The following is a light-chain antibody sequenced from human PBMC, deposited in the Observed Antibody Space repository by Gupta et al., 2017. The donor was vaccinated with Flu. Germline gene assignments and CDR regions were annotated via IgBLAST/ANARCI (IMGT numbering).Light chain of an antibody. CDR1: QGGNNY. J-gene: IGKJ5*01. Sequence: GDNVTVTCRASQGGNNYLAWFQQKPGKAPKSLIYSAAILQRGVPSMFSGSGSGTHFTLTISGLQPEDFATYYCQQYETFPITFGQGTRLEIK. CDR2: SAA. CDR3: QQYETFPIT. V-gene: IGKV1-16*01.